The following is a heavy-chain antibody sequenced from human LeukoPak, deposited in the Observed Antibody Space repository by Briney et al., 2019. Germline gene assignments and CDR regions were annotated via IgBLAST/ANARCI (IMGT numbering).Heavy chain of an antibody. Sequence: SETLPLTCTVSGGSTSSNNYYWGWIRQFPGKGLQWIGSFSYNGNTYYNPSLKSRGAISVDTSKNQFSLKMSSVTAAGTAVYYCARHRPLVVAATLGDFDNWGQGTLVTVSS. V-gene: IGHV4-39*01. CDR3: ARHRPLVVAATLGDFDN. CDR2: FSYNGNT. D-gene: IGHD2-15*01. J-gene: IGHJ4*02. CDR1: GGSTSSNNYY.